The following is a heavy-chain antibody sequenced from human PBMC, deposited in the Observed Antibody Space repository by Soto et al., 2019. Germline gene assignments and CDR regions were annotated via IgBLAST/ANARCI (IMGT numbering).Heavy chain of an antibody. CDR3: ARLGVNDDFWSGYPLDY. CDR1: GYRFTNYW. V-gene: IGHV5-51*01. Sequence: PGESLKISCKGSGYRFTNYWIGWVRQMPGKGLEWMGIIYPGDSDTRYSPSFQGQVSISADKSISTAYLQWSSLKASDTAMYYCARLGVNDDFWSGYPLDYWGQGTLVTVSS. D-gene: IGHD3-3*01. CDR2: IYPGDSDT. J-gene: IGHJ4*02.